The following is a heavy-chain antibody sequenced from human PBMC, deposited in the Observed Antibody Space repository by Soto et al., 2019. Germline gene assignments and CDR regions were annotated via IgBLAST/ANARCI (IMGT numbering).Heavy chain of an antibody. V-gene: IGHV1-69*13. CDR3: ARHLSPLGWFDS. D-gene: IGHD1-26*01. CDR2: IIPIFGTA. CDR1: GGTFSSYA. Sequence: ASVKVSCKASGGTFSSYAISWVRQAPGQGLEWMGGIIPIFGTANYAQKFQGRVTITADESTSTAYMELSSLRSEDTAVYYCARHLSPLGWFDSRGQGTLVPVS. J-gene: IGHJ5*01.